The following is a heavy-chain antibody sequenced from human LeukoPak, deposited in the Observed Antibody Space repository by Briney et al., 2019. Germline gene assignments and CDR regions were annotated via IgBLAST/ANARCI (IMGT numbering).Heavy chain of an antibody. CDR3: ARRVAVTGIYCFDL. J-gene: IGHJ4*02. CDR2: VYYSGAN. V-gene: IGHV4-59*08. Sequence: DTLSLTCTVSGRSISAYYGSWIRQPPGKGRECIGYVYYSGANNYNPSLKSRVTISLETSKNQFSLRLSSVTAADTAVYYCARRVAVTGIYCFDLWGQGTPVTVSS. D-gene: IGHD6-19*01. CDR1: GRSISAYY.